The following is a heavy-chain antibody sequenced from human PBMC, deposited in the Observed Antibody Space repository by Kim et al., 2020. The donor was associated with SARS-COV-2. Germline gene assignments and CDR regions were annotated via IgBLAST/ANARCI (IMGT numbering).Heavy chain of an antibody. CDR1: GGSISSYY. Sequence: SETLSLTCTVSGGSISSYYWSWIRQPPGKGLEWIGYIYYSGSTNYNPSLKSRVTISVDTSKNQFSLKLSSVTAADTAVYYCARAHVDTAMVYYFDYWGQGTLVTFSS. V-gene: IGHV4-59*13. CDR2: IYYSGST. J-gene: IGHJ4*02. CDR3: ARAHVDTAMVYYFDY. D-gene: IGHD5-18*01.